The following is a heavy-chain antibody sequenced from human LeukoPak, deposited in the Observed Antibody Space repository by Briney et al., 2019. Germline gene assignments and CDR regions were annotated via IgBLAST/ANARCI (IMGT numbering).Heavy chain of an antibody. V-gene: IGHV4-39*07. CDR2: IYHSGST. CDR3: ARGYYYDSSGYYYPIDY. CDR1: GASISSSDYY. D-gene: IGHD3-22*01. J-gene: IGHJ4*02. Sequence: SETLSLTCSVSGASISSSDYYWGWIRQPPGKGLEWIGTIYHSGSTYYDPSLKSRVTISVDTSKNQFSLKLSSVTAADTAVYYCARGYYYDSSGYYYPIDYWGQGTLVTVSS.